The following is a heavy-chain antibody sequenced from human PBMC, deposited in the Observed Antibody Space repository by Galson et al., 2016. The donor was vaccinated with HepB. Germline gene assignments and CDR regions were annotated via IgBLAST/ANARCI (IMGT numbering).Heavy chain of an antibody. J-gene: IGHJ4*02. CDR1: GGSLNGYY. V-gene: IGHV4-34*01. CDR3: ARGPVGMAVFDY. Sequence: ETLSLTCTVYGGSLNGYYWSWIRQSPGKGLEWIGEINHTGSTNYNPSLKRRVTMSVDTYNYHFALYLNSVTAADTAVYFCARGPVGMAVFDYWGQGTLVTVSS. CDR2: INHTGST. D-gene: IGHD4-23*01.